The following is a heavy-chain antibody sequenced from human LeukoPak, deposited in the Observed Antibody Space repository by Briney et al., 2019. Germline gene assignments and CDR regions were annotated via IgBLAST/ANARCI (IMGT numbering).Heavy chain of an antibody. D-gene: IGHD6-19*01. CDR3: ARVEYSSGWYYFDY. Sequence: SETLSLTCTVSGGSISSYYWSWIRQPPGKGLEWIGYIYYSGSTNYNPSLKSRVTISVDTSKNRFSLKLSSVTAADTAVYYCARVEYSSGWYYFDYWGQGTLVTVSS. CDR2: IYYSGST. J-gene: IGHJ4*02. CDR1: GGSISSYY. V-gene: IGHV4-59*01.